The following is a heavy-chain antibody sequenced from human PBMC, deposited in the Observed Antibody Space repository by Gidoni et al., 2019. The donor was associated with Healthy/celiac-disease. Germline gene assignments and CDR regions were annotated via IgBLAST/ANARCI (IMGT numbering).Heavy chain of an antibody. J-gene: IGHJ4*02. V-gene: IGHV1-69*01. Sequence: QVQLVQSGAEVKKPGSSVKVSCKASGGTFRSYAISWVGQAPGQGLEWMGGIIPIFGAANYAQKFQGRVTITADESTSTAYMELSSLRSEDTAVYYCARSLQLWLGGYYFDYWGQGTLVTVSS. CDR1: GGTFRSYA. CDR3: ARSLQLWLGGYYFDY. CDR2: IIPIFGAA. D-gene: IGHD5-18*01.